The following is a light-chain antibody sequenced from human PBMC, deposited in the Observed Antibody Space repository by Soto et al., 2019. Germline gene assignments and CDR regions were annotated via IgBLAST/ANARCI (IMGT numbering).Light chain of an antibody. V-gene: IGKV1-5*03. Sequence: DIQMTQSTSILSASVGDRVTITCRASQSVSSWLAWYQQKPGKAPKLLIHKASRLESGVSSRFSGSGSGTEFTLTISSLQPDDFATYYCQESQTWTFGHGTHVEIQ. CDR2: KAS. CDR1: QSVSSW. J-gene: IGKJ1*01. CDR3: QESQTWT.